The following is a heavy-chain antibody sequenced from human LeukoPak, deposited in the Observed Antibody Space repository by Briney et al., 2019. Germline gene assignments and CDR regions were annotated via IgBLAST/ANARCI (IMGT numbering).Heavy chain of an antibody. J-gene: IGHJ5*02. CDR3: ARAVSSSGSYYKKGWFDP. Sequence: PSETLSLTCTVSGGSISSYYWSWIRQPPGKGLEWIGYIYYSGSTNYDPSLKSRVTISVDTSKNQFSLKLSSVTAADTAVYYCARAVSSSGSYYKKGWFDPWGQGTLVTVSS. CDR1: GGSISSYY. D-gene: IGHD3-10*01. CDR2: IYYSGST. V-gene: IGHV4-59*01.